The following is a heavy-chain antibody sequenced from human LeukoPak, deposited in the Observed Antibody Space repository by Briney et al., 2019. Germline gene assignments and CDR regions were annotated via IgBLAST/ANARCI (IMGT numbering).Heavy chain of an antibody. J-gene: IGHJ4*02. CDR3: ARSSGYSSSRFDY. Sequence: SVKVSCKASGGTFSSYAISWVRQAPGQGLEWMGGIIPIFGTANYAQKFQGRVTITADESTSTAYMKLSSLRSEDTAVYYCARSSGYSSSRFDYWGQGTLVTVSS. CDR2: IIPIFGTA. V-gene: IGHV1-69*13. CDR1: GGTFSSYA. D-gene: IGHD6-13*01.